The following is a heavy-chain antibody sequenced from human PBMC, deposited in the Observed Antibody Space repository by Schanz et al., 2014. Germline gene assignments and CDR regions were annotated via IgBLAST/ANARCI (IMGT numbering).Heavy chain of an antibody. V-gene: IGHV1-2*02. J-gene: IGHJ6*02. CDR3: ARERGRGYCSRTSCSKDYGMDV. D-gene: IGHD2-2*01. CDR1: GYTFTGHY. Sequence: QVQLVQSGAEVKKPGASVKVSCKASGYTFTGHYMHWVRQAPGQGLEWMGWINPNSGGTNYPQRFQGRVTTTRDTSSRTVYMQLSRLTSDDTAVYFCARERGRGYCSRTSCSKDYGMDVWGQGTTVTVSS. CDR2: INPNSGGT.